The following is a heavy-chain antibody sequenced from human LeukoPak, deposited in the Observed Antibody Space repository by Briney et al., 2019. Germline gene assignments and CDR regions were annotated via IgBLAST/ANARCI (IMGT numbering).Heavy chain of an antibody. V-gene: IGHV1-46*04. J-gene: IGHJ4*02. CDR2: INPSGGIT. CDR3: ARDGSSGWYWVDY. D-gene: IGHD6-19*01. Sequence: ASVKVSCKASGYTFTSYYMHWVRQAPGQGLEWMGIINPSGGITGYAQKLQGRVTMTRDTSTSTVYMELSSLRSEDTAVYYCARDGSSGWYWVDYWGQGTLVTVSS. CDR1: GYTFTSYY.